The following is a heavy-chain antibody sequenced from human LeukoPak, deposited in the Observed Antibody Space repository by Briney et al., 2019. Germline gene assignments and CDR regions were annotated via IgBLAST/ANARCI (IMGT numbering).Heavy chain of an antibody. CDR2: ISGSGGST. J-gene: IGHJ4*02. CDR3: ARDGSGWDY. Sequence: GGSLRLSCAASGFTFSSYAMSWVRQAPGKGLEWVSCISGSGGSTYYADSVKGRFTISRDNSKNTLYLQMDSLRAEDTAVYYCARDGSGWDYWGQGTLVTVSS. V-gene: IGHV3-23*01. CDR1: GFTFSSYA. D-gene: IGHD3-10*01.